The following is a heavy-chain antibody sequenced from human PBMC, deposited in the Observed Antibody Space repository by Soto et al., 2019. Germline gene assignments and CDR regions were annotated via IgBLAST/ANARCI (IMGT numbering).Heavy chain of an antibody. Sequence: EEQLVESGGGLVKPGGSLRLSCVASGFSLSSYTMSWVRQAPGKGLEWVSSIGISIGYIYYAESVTGRFTISRDNAQNSLFLEMNSLRAEDTALYFCDRNVLAVTEDAVDVWGQGTMVTVSS. V-gene: IGHV3-21*01. CDR3: DRNVLAVTEDAVDV. CDR2: IGISIGYI. J-gene: IGHJ3*01. CDR1: GFSLSSYT. D-gene: IGHD4-4*01.